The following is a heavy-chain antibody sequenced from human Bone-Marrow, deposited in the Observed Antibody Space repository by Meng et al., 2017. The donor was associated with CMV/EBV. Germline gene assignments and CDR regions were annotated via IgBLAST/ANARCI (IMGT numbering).Heavy chain of an antibody. CDR2: INPNSGGT. CDR1: GYSFIAYY. V-gene: IGHV1-2*02. D-gene: IGHD1-26*01. J-gene: IGHJ5*02. CDR3: AREWAPGGWFDP. Sequence: ASVKVSCKASGYSFIAYYMHWVRQAPGQGPEWMGWINPNSGGTDYAQKFQGRVTMTRDTSISTAYMELSRLRSDGTAVYYCAREWAPGGWFDPWGPGTLVTVSS.